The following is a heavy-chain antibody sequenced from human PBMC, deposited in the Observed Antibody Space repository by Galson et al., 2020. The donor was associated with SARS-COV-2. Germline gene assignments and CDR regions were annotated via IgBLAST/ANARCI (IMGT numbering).Heavy chain of an antibody. CDR2: FDPEDGET. CDR3: ATDFAIFGVVILHY. CDR1: GYTLTELS. V-gene: IGHV1-24*01. Sequence: ASVKVSCKVSGYTLTELSMHWVRQAPGKGLEWMGGFDPEDGETIYAQKFQGRVTMTEDTSTDTAYMELSSLRSEDTAVYYCATDFAIFGVVILHYWGQGTLVSVSS. J-gene: IGHJ4*02. D-gene: IGHD3-3*01.